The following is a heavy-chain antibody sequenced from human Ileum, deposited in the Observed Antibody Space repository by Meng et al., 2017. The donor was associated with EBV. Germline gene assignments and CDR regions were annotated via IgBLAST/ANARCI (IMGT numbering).Heavy chain of an antibody. D-gene: IGHD3-10*01. Sequence: QRLLQGQGPGLVKPSGPMSPTCAVSGGSISSSNWWNWVRQPPGKGLEWIGEIYYSGSTIYNPSLKSRVTISVDKSKNLFSLKLSSVTAADTAVYYCARGYGSGRDYFDYWGQGTLVTVSS. CDR2: IYYSGST. CDR1: GGSISSSNW. CDR3: ARGYGSGRDYFDY. V-gene: IGHV4-4*02. J-gene: IGHJ4*02.